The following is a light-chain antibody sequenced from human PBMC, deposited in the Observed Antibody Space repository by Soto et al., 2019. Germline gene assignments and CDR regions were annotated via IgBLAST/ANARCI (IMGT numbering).Light chain of an antibody. V-gene: IGKV3-11*01. Sequence: EIVLTQSPATLSLSPGERATLSCRASQSVSSYLAWYQQKPGQAPRLLIYDASNRATGIPARFSCSGSGTDFTLTISSLEPEDFAVYYCQQRSNWPIFTFGPGTKVDIK. CDR2: DAS. J-gene: IGKJ3*01. CDR1: QSVSSY. CDR3: QQRSNWPIFT.